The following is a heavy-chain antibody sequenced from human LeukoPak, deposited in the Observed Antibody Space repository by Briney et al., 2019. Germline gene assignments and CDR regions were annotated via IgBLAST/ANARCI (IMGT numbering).Heavy chain of an antibody. CDR1: GFTFDDYG. J-gene: IGHJ4*02. CDR2: INWNGGST. CDR3: ARGLNYDFWSGYSN. Sequence: GGSLRLSCAASGFTFDDYGMSWVRQAPGKGLEWVSGINWNGGSTGYADSVKGRFTISRDNAKNSLYLQMNSLRAEDTAVYYCARGLNYDFWSGYSNWGQGTLVTVSS. V-gene: IGHV3-20*04. D-gene: IGHD3-3*01.